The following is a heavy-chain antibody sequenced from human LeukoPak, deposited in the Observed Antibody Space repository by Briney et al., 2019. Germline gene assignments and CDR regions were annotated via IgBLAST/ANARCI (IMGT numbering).Heavy chain of an antibody. J-gene: IGHJ4*02. CDR2: MNPNSGNT. CDR1: GYTFTSYD. D-gene: IGHD3-10*01. V-gene: IGHV1-8*01. Sequence: ASVKVSCKASGYTFTSYDINWARQATGQGLEWMGWMNPNSGNTGYAQKFQGRVTMTRNTSISTAYMELSSLRSEDTAVYYCARVVRSITMVRGAKYYFDYWGQGTLVTVSS. CDR3: ARVVRSITMVRGAKYYFDY.